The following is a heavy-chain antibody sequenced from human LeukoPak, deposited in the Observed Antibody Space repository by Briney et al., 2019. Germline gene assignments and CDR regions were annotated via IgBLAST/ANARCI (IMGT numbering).Heavy chain of an antibody. CDR1: GGSISSYY. Sequence: SETLSLTCTVSGGSISSYYWSWIRQPPGKGLEWIGYIYYSGSTNYNPSLKSRVTISVDTSKNQFSLKLSSVTAADTAVYYCARGPYCSGGSCYPPSDAFDIWGQGTMVTVSS. D-gene: IGHD2-15*01. CDR2: IYYSGST. CDR3: ARGPYCSGGSCYPPSDAFDI. J-gene: IGHJ3*02. V-gene: IGHV4-59*01.